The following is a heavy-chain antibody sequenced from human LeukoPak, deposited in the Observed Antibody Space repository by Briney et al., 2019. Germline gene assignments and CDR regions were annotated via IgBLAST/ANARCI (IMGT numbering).Heavy chain of an antibody. D-gene: IGHD3-3*01. J-gene: IGHJ4*02. V-gene: IGHV3-48*01. Sequence: GGSLRLSCAASGFTCSSHSMNWVRQAPGKGLEWVSYISSSSSARYYADSVKGRFTISRDDARNSLYLQMNSLRAADTAAYYCARMSGSRLPGYWGQGTLVTVSS. CDR3: ARMSGSRLPGY. CDR1: GFTCSSHS. CDR2: ISSSSSAR.